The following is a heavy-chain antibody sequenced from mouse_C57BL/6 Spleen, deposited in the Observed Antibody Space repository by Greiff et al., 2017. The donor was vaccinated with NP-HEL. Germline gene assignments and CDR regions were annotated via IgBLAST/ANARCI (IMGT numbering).Heavy chain of an antibody. D-gene: IGHD3-2*02. V-gene: IGHV1-82*01. CDR1: GYAFSSSW. CDR2: IYPGDGDT. CDR3: ATGTAQAVDY. J-gene: IGHJ2*01. Sequence: QVQLQQSGPELVKPGASVKISCKASGYAFSSSWMNWVKQRPGKGLEWIGRIYPGDGDTNYNGKFKGKATLTADQSSSPAYMQLSSLTSEDSAVYFCATGTAQAVDYWGQGTTLTVSS.